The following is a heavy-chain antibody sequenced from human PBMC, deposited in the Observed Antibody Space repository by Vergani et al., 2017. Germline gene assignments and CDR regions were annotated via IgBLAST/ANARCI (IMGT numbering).Heavy chain of an antibody. Sequence: QVQLVQSGAEVKKPGSSVKVSCKASGATFRSNTISWVRQVPGQGLEWMGRIIPVLGKTKYAQDFQGRLTITADTSTSIAYMELTSLRSQDTAVYYCARDPRGYGGDPEDYYYGMDVWGQGTTVTASS. CDR2: IIPVLGKT. CDR3: ARDPRGYGGDPEDYYYGMDV. J-gene: IGHJ6*02. CDR1: GATFRSNT. D-gene: IGHD2-21*02. V-gene: IGHV1-69*08.